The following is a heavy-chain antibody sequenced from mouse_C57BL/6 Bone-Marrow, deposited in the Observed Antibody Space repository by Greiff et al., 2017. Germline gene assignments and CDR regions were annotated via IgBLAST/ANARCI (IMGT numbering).Heavy chain of an antibody. Sequence: EVMLVESGGGLVQPGGSLKLSCAASGFTFSDYYMYWVRQTPEKRLEWVAYISNGGGSTYYPDTVKGRFTISRDNAKNTLYLQMSRLKSEDTAMYYCARHPITTVVATRAMDYWGQGTSVTVSS. J-gene: IGHJ4*01. CDR1: GFTFSDYY. CDR3: ARHPITTVVATRAMDY. D-gene: IGHD1-1*01. V-gene: IGHV5-12*01. CDR2: ISNGGGST.